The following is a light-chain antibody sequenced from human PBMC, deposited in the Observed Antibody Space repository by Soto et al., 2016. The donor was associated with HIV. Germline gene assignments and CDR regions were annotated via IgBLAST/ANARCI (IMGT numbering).Light chain of an antibody. CDR1: QSLVHSDGNTY. Sequence: DVVMTQSPLSLPVTLGQPASISCRSSQSLVHSDGNTYLNWFQQRPGQSPRRLIYKVSNRDSGVPDRFSGSGSDTDFTLKISRVEAEDVGLYYCMQGAHWPLTFGGGTKVEIK. J-gene: IGKJ4*01. V-gene: IGKV2-30*02. CDR3: MQGAHWPLT. CDR2: KVS.